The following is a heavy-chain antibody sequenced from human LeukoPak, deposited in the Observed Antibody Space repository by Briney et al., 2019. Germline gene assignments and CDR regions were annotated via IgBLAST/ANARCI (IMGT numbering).Heavy chain of an antibody. CDR3: ARDRKYCSGGSCYWFDP. J-gene: IGHJ5*02. Sequence: SSETLSLTCTVSGGSISSSSYYWGWIRQPPGKGLEWIGSIYYSGSTYYNPSLKSRVTISVDTSKNQFSLKLSSVTAADTAVYYCARDRKYCSGGSCYWFDPWGQGTLVTVSS. V-gene: IGHV4-39*07. CDR2: IYYSGST. D-gene: IGHD2-15*01. CDR1: GGSISSSSYY.